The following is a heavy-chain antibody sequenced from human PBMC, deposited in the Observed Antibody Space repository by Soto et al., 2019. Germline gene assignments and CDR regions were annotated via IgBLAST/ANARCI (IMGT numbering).Heavy chain of an antibody. CDR3: ERDRFFDP. V-gene: IGHV4-4*02. J-gene: IGHJ5*02. CDR2: IYHPGST. CDR1: VDSVTSSNW. Sequence: KPSETRSLTCVVSVDSVTSSNWSIWVRQPPGKRPEWIREIYHPGSTNYNPSLKGRVTVSLDKSKNQFSLNLSSVTVADTAVYYGERDRFFDPWGQGTMVTVSS. D-gene: IGHD3-3*01.